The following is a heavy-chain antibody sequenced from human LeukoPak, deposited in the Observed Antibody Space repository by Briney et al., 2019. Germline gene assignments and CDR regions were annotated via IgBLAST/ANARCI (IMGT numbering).Heavy chain of an antibody. CDR2: IYHSGST. D-gene: IGHD6-13*01. CDR3: ARAPDQQLPRWYFDY. CDR1: GYSISSGYY. V-gene: IGHV4-38-2*02. Sequence: SETLSLTCTVSGYSISSGYYWGWIRRPPGKGLEWIGSIYHSGSTYYNPSLKSRVTISVDTSKNQFSLKLSSVTAADTAVYYCARAPDQQLPRWYFDYWGQGTLVTVSS. J-gene: IGHJ4*02.